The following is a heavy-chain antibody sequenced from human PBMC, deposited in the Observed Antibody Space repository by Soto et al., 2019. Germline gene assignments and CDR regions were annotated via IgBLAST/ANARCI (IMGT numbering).Heavy chain of an antibody. CDR3: ATSGSYYHILMW. J-gene: IGHJ4*02. D-gene: IGHD3-10*01. Sequence: QLQLQESGPGLVKPSETLSLTCTVSGGSISSSSYYWGWIRQPPGKGLEWIGSIYYSGSTYYNPSLKSRVTISVGTSKDQFSLKLSSVTAADTAVYYCATSGSYYHILMWWGQGTLVTVSS. CDR1: GGSISSSSYY. V-gene: IGHV4-39*01. CDR2: IYYSGST.